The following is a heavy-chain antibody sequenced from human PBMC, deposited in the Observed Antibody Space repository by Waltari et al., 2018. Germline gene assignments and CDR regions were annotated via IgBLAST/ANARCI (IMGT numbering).Heavy chain of an antibody. D-gene: IGHD3-10*01. CDR2: VNYYGGTT. J-gene: IGHJ4*02. CDR3: AREGVTRHTEFDY. V-gene: IGHV3-64*07. Sequence: DVELVESGGGLVKPGGSRGIPGPASGLPLGGQVMTWVPQAPGKGLEYVSGVNYYGGTTYYADSVKGRFIISRDNSKNTLYLQMGSLRAEDMAVYYCAREGVTRHTEFDYWGQGTLVTVSS. CDR1: GLPLGGQV.